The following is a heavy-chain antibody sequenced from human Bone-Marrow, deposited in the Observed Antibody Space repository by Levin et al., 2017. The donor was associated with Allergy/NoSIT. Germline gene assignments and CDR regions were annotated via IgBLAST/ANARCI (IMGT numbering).Heavy chain of an antibody. Sequence: AGGSLRLSCAASAFTFSNFAMSWVRQAPGKGLEWVSGISDSGGARYYADSVKGRFTISRDNSKNTLYLQMNSLRAEDTAVYYCAKGGLAAAGTWVDYWGQGTLVTVSS. J-gene: IGHJ4*02. V-gene: IGHV3-23*01. CDR1: AFTFSNFA. D-gene: IGHD6-13*01. CDR3: AKGGLAAAGTWVDY. CDR2: ISDSGGAR.